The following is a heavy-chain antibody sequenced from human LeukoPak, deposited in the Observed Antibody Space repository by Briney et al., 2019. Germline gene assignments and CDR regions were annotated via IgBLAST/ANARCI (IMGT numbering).Heavy chain of an antibody. CDR3: ARASFGYSSSTYNWFDP. V-gene: IGHV6-1*01. Sequence: SQTLSLTCAISGDSASSNSAAWNWIRQSPSRGLEWLGKTYYRSKWYNDYAVSVKSRITINPDTSKNQFSLQLNSVTPEDTAVYYCARASFGYSSSTYNWFDPWGQGTLVTVSS. CDR1: GDSASSNSAA. CDR2: TYYRSKWYN. D-gene: IGHD6-6*01. J-gene: IGHJ5*02.